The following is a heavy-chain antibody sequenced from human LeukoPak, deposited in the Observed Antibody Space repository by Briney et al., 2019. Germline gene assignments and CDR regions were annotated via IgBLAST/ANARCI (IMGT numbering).Heavy chain of an antibody. CDR1: GFTFSTYG. Sequence: PGRSLRLSCAASGFTFSTYGMHWIRQAPGKGLEWVAVISYDGSNKYYADSVKGRFTISRDNSKNTLYLQMNSLRAEDTAVYYCVTGNPKSFDYWGQGTLVTVSS. CDR2: ISYDGSNK. V-gene: IGHV3-30*03. J-gene: IGHJ4*02. D-gene: IGHD4-23*01. CDR3: VTGNPKSFDY.